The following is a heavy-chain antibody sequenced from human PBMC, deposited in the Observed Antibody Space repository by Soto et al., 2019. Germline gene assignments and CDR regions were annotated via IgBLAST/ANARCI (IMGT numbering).Heavy chain of an antibody. Sequence: ASVKVSCKASGGTFSSYAISWVRQAPGQGLEWMGGIIPIFGTANYAQKFQGRVTITADESTSTAYMELSSLRSEDTAVYYCAHMKTGWLDPWGQGTLVTVSS. CDR1: GGTFSSYA. J-gene: IGHJ5*02. V-gene: IGHV1-69*13. CDR2: IIPIFGTA. CDR3: AHMKTGWLDP.